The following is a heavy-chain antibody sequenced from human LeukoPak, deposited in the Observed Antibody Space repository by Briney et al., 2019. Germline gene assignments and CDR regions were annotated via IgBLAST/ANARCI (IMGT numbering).Heavy chain of an antibody. CDR1: GFSFISYT. CDR3: ARDVGGYAFDY. Sequence: GGSLRLSCVASGFSFISYTMHWVRQAPGKGLEWVAVMSYDGSHKYLADTVKGRFTISRDNSKNTLYLQMNSLRVEDTAIYYCARDVGGYAFDYWGQGTLVTVSS. V-gene: IGHV3-30*04. D-gene: IGHD5-12*01. CDR2: MSYDGSHK. J-gene: IGHJ4*02.